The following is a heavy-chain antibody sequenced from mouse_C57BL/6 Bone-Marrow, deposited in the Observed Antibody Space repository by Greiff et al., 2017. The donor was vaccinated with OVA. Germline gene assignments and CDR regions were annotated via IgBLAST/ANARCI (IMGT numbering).Heavy chain of an antibody. CDR1: GYTFTDYY. D-gene: IGHD1-1*01. Sequence: VQLQESGAELVRPGASVKLSCKASGYTFTDYYINWVKQRPGQGLEWIARIYPGSGNTYYNEKFKGKDTLTAEKSSSTAYMQLSSLTSEDSAVYFCARDGSRRGYWYFDVWGTGTTVTVSS. CDR3: ARDGSRRGYWYFDV. J-gene: IGHJ1*03. CDR2: IYPGSGNT. V-gene: IGHV1-76*01.